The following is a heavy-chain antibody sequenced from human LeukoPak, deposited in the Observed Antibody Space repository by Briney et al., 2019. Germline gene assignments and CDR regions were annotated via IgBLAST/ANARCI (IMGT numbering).Heavy chain of an antibody. CDR3: VRDFSLTRLERPFDY. CDR2: IKQDGSEK. D-gene: IGHD1-1*01. Sequence: PGGSLRLSCAASGFTFSSYWMSWVRQAPGKGLEWVANIKQDGSEKYYVDSVKGRFTISRDNAKNSLYLQMNSLRVEDTAVYYCVRDFSLTRLERPFDYWGQGTLVTVSS. J-gene: IGHJ4*02. V-gene: IGHV3-7*01. CDR1: GFTFSSYW.